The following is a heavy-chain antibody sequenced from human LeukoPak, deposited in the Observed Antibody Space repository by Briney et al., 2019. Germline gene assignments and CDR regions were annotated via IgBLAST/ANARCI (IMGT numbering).Heavy chain of an antibody. V-gene: IGHV1-69*04. J-gene: IGHJ6*02. D-gene: IGHD2-15*01. CDR3: ARDRGAVAATIIAPYYYYGMDV. Sequence: ASVKVSCKASGGTFSSYAISWVRQAPGQGLEWMGRIIPILGMANYAQKLQGRVTITADKSTSTAYMELSSLRSEDTAVYYCARDRGAVAATIIAPYYYYGMDVWGQGTTVTVSS. CDR1: GGTFSSYA. CDR2: IIPILGMA.